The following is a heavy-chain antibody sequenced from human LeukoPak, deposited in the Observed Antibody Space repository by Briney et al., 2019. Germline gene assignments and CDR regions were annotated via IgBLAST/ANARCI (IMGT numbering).Heavy chain of an antibody. V-gene: IGHV1-18*01. D-gene: IGHD1-26*01. J-gene: IGHJ4*02. Sequence: ASVKVSCKASGYTFTSYGISWVRQAPGQGLEWMGWTSAYNGNTNYAQKLQGRVTMTTDTSTSTAYMELRSLRSDDTAVYYCARDRGAFSGSYDLDYWGQGTLVTVSS. CDR3: ARDRGAFSGSYDLDY. CDR1: GYTFTSYG. CDR2: TSAYNGNT.